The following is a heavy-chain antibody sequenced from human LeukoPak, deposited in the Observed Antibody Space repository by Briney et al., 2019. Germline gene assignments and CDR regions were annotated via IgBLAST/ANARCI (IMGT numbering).Heavy chain of an antibody. CDR1: GCSFTSNG. V-gene: IGHV1-18*01. CDR2: ISAYNGNT. J-gene: IGHJ4*02. CDR3: ARGSPPRRNYDSSGYYSYYLDY. Sequence: GASVKVSCKASGCSFTSNGISWVRQAPGQGLEWMGWISAYNGNTKYAQKFQGRVTMTTDTSTSTAYMELRSLRSDDTAVYYCARGSPPRRNYDSSGYYSYYLDYWGQGTLVTVSS. D-gene: IGHD3-22*01.